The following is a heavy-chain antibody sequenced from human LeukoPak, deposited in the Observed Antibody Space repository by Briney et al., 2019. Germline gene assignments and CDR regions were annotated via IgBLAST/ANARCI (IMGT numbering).Heavy chain of an antibody. V-gene: IGHV1-46*01. D-gene: IGHD3-9*01. Sequence: ASVKVSCKASGYTFTSYYMHWVRQAPGQGLEWMGIINPSGGSTSYAQKFQGRVTMTRDMSTSTVYMELSSLRSEDTAVYYCARDPSAVYDILTGYYAVGWFDPWGQGTLVTVSS. CDR3: ARDPSAVYDILTGYYAVGWFDP. J-gene: IGHJ5*02. CDR1: GYTFTSYY. CDR2: INPSGGST.